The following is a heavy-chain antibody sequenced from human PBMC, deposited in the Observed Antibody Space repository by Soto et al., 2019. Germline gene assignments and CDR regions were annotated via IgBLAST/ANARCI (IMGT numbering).Heavy chain of an antibody. J-gene: IGHJ6*02. D-gene: IGHD1-26*01. V-gene: IGHV3-23*01. CDR3: AKDLPRGRGGRFYSYSGMDV. CDR2: ISGSGGST. Sequence: EVQLLESGGGLVQPGGSLRLSCAASGFTFSSYAMSWVRQAPGKGLEWVSAISGSGGSTYHADSVKGRLTISRDNSKNTLYLKVNSLRAEDTDVYYCAKDLPRGRGGRFYSYSGMDVWGQGTTVTVSS. CDR1: GFTFSSYA.